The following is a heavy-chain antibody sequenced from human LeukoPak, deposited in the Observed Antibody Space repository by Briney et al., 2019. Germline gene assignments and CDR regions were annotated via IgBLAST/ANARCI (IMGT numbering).Heavy chain of an antibody. CDR3: ARERVSGLEWFGELLSQYFDY. CDR1: GFTFSSYS. V-gene: IGHV3-48*04. CDR2: ISSSGSTI. Sequence: PGGSLRLSCAASGFTFSSYSMNWVRQAPGKGLEWVSYISSSGSTIYYADSVKGRFTISRDNAKNSLYLQMNSLRAEDTAVYYCARERVSGLEWFGELLSQYFDYWGQGTLVTVSS. J-gene: IGHJ4*02. D-gene: IGHD3-10*01.